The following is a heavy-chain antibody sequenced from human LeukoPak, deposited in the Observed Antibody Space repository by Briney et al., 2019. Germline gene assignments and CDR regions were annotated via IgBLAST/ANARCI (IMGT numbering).Heavy chain of an antibody. Sequence: AASVKVSCKASGYSFTTYAFSWVRQAPGQGLEWMGWINTNTGNPTYAQGFTGRFVFSLDTSVSTAYLQISSLKAEDTAVYYCARVRGYDFWSGYPKYYFDYWGQGTLVTVSS. J-gene: IGHJ4*02. CDR1: GYSFTTYA. D-gene: IGHD3-3*01. CDR3: ARVRGYDFWSGYPKYYFDY. V-gene: IGHV7-4-1*02. CDR2: INTNTGNP.